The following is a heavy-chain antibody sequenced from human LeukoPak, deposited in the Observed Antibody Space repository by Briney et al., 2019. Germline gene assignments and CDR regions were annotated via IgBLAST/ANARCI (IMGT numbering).Heavy chain of an antibody. CDR1: GGTFSSYA. J-gene: IGHJ6*03. D-gene: IGHD2-8*01. CDR2: IIPIFGTA. CDR3: ARGPDIVLIASYMDV. Sequence: ASVKVSCKASGGTFSSYAISWVRQAPGQGLEWMGVIIPIFGTANYAQKFQGRVTITADESTSTAYMELSSLRSAHTAVYYSARGPDIVLIASYMDVWGKGTTVTVSS. V-gene: IGHV1-69*01.